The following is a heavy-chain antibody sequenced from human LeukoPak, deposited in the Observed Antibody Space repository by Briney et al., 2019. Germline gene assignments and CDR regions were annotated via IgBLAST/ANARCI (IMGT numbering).Heavy chain of an antibody. CDR3: ARATSYYDNSASGY. J-gene: IGHJ4*02. CDR2: ISFDGTNT. Sequence: GGSLRLSCAASVFTFTTYGMHWVRQAPGKGLEWLAFISFDGTNTYYADSVKGRFTISRDNSKYTVNLQMNSLSADDMAVYFCARATSYYDNSASGYWGQGTLVTVSS. D-gene: IGHD3-16*01. V-gene: IGHV3-30*19. CDR1: VFTFTTYG.